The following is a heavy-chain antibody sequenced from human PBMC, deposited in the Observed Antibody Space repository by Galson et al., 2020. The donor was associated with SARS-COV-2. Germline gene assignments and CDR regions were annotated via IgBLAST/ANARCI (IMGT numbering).Heavy chain of an antibody. J-gene: IGHJ4*02. CDR3: ARGGDVNPLYY. V-gene: IGHV1-18*01. CDR2: ISVYNGDT. D-gene: IGHD2-21*02. Sequence: GRGPEWMAWISVYNGDTNYAQKFQGRVTMTTDTSTSTAYMELRSLRSDDTAVYYCARGGDVNPLYYWGQGTLVTVSS.